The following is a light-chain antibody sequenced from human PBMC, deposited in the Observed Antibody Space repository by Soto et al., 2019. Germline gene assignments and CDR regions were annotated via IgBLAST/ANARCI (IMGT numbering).Light chain of an antibody. V-gene: IGKV1-8*01. CDR2: AAS. CDR3: QQYYSYRSEP. J-gene: IGKJ1*01. Sequence: AIRMTQSPSSFSASTGDRVTITCRASQGISSYLAWYQQKPGKAPKLLIYAASTLQSGVPSRFSGSGSGTDITLTISCLQSEDFATYYCQQYYSYRSEPFGQGTKVEIK. CDR1: QGISSY.